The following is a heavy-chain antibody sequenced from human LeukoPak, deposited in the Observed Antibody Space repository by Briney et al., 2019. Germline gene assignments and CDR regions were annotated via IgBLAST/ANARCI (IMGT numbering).Heavy chain of an antibody. CDR2: ISPSRDIT. D-gene: IGHD3-10*01. CDR1: GFTFSNHG. CDR3: AKDDAWLRFGE. V-gene: IGHV3-23*01. Sequence: GGSLRLSCAASGFTFSNHGMNWVRQAPGKGLEWVSGISPSRDITYYADSVKGRFTISRDNSKNTLYLEVISLTAEDTAVYYCAKDDAWLRFGEWSQGTLVTVSS. J-gene: IGHJ4*02.